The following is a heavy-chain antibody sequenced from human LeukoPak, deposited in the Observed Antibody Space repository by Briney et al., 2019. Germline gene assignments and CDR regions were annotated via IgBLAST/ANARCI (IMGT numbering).Heavy chain of an antibody. Sequence: ASVKVSCKASGYTFTGYYMHWVRQAPGQGLEWMGWINPNSGGTNYAQKFQGRVTMTRDTSTSTAYMELSRLRSDDTAVYYCASRYYYDSSGYFAFDIWGQGTMVTVSS. CDR2: INPNSGGT. D-gene: IGHD3-22*01. V-gene: IGHV1-2*02. CDR3: ASRYYYDSSGYFAFDI. CDR1: GYTFTGYY. J-gene: IGHJ3*02.